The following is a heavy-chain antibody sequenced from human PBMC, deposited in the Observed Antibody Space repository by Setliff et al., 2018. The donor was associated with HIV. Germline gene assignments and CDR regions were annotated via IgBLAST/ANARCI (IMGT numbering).Heavy chain of an antibody. Sequence: ASVKVSCKASGYTFTSYDISWVRQAPGQGLEWMGWISTYNGNTNYVQKLQGRVTMTTDTSTSTAYMKLRSLRSDDTAVYYCAREIGDYYDSSGYYPPTDYYYGMDVWGQGTTVTVSS. CDR1: GYTFTSYD. CDR3: AREIGDYYDSSGYYPPTDYYYGMDV. D-gene: IGHD3-22*01. V-gene: IGHV1-18*01. J-gene: IGHJ6*02. CDR2: ISTYNGNT.